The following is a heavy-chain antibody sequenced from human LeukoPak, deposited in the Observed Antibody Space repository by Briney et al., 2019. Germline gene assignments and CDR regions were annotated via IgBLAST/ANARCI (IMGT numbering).Heavy chain of an antibody. J-gene: IGHJ4*02. V-gene: IGHV3-23*01. CDR3: ARRGDYSSGWIDY. CDR2: ISGSGDNI. CDR1: GFTFRSYG. Sequence: PGGSLRLSCAASGFTFRSYGMSWVRQAPGKGLEWVSAISGSGDNIYYADSVKGRFTISRDNSKHTLYLQMNSVSAEDTAVYYCARRGDYSSGWIDYWGRGTLVTVPS. D-gene: IGHD6-19*01.